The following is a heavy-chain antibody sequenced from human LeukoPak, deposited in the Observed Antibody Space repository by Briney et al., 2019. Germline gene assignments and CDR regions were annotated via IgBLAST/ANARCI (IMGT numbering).Heavy chain of an antibody. D-gene: IGHD6-19*01. V-gene: IGHV4-59*01. J-gene: IGHJ4*02. CDR1: AGSLSTYY. Sequence: PSETLSLTCTLSAGSLSTYYWSWIRQPPGKGLEWLGYIYYSGITSYNPSLKSRVTMSVDTYKNQSSLKRSSATAADTAVYYCGIKYSSGRYVDYWGQGTLVTVSS. CDR3: GIKYSSGRYVDY. CDR2: IYYSGIT.